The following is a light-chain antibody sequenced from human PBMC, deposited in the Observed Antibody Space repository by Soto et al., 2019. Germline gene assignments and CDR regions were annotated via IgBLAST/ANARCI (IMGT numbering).Light chain of an antibody. Sequence: DIQMTQSPSSLSASVGGRVTITCRASQSIAGYLSWYQQRPGKAPKFLIYSASSLQRGVPSRFSGSGSGTDFSLTINGLQPEDFATYFCQQSFSVPITFGQGTRLEIK. J-gene: IGKJ5*01. CDR1: QSIAGY. CDR2: SAS. CDR3: QQSFSVPIT. V-gene: IGKV1-39*01.